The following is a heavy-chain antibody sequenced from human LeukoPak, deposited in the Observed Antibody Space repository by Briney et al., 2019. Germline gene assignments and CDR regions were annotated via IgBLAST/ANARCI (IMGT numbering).Heavy chain of an antibody. D-gene: IGHD3-16*02. CDR2: IYYSGST. Sequence: SETLSLTCTVSGGSISSYYWSWIRQPPGKGLEWIGYIYYSGSTNYNPSLKSRVTISVDTSKNQFSLKLSSVTAADTAVYYCARADDYVWGSYRYTYRHWGQGTPVTVSS. CDR3: ARADDYVWGSYRYTYRH. J-gene: IGHJ4*02. CDR1: GGSISSYY. V-gene: IGHV4-59*01.